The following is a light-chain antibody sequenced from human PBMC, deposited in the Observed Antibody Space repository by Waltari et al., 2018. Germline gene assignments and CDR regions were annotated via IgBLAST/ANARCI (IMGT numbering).Light chain of an antibody. CDR1: QSVSSN. CDR3: QQYNNWPPVT. Sequence: EIVMTQSPATLSVSPGERATLSCRASQSVSSNLAWYQQNPGQAPRLLIYGASTRATGIPARCSGSGSGTEFTLTISSLQSEDFAVYYCQQYNNWPPVTFGQGTKVEIK. CDR2: GAS. J-gene: IGKJ1*01. V-gene: IGKV3-15*01.